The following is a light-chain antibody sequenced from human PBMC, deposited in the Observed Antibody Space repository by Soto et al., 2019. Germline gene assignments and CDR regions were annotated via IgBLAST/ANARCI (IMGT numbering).Light chain of an antibody. CDR2: KDS. CDR3: YSAADNKGV. J-gene: IGLJ2*01. CDR1: VLAKKY. Sequence: SYELTQPSPVSVSPGQTARITCSGDVLAKKYARWFQQKPGQAPVVVIYKDSERPSGIPERFSGSSSGTTVTLTISGAQVEDEADYYCYSAADNKGVFGGGTKLTVL. V-gene: IGLV3-27*01.